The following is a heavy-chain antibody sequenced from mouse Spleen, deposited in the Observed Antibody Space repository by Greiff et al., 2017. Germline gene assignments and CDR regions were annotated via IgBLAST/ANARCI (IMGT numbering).Heavy chain of an antibody. Sequence: VMLVESGPGLVAPSQSLSITCTVSGFSLTNYAVHWVRQSPGKGLEWLGVIWSDGSTDYNAAFISRLSISKDNSKSQVFFKMNSLQADDTAIYYCARKGMITDSGPWFAYWGQGTLVTVSA. V-gene: IGHV2-4-1*01. CDR1: GFSLTNYA. J-gene: IGHJ3*01. CDR2: IWSDGST. D-gene: IGHD2-4*01. CDR3: ARKGMITDSGPWFAY.